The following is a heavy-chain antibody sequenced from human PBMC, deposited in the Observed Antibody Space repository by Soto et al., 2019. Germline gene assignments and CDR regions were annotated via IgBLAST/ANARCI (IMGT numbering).Heavy chain of an antibody. CDR2: ISAYNGNT. J-gene: IGHJ5*02. CDR1: GYTFTSYG. CDR3: ARVPMVRGVVSWFDP. D-gene: IGHD3-10*01. V-gene: IGHV1-18*01. Sequence: ASVKVSCKASGYTFTSYGISWVRQAPGQGLEWMGWISAYNGNTNYAQKLQGRVTMTTDTSTSTAYMELRSLRSDDTAVYYCARVPMVRGVVSWFDPWGQGNLVTVSS.